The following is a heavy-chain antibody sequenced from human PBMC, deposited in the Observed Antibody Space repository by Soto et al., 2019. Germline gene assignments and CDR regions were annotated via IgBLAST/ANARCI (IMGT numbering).Heavy chain of an antibody. J-gene: IGHJ6*02. CDR2: MNPNSGNK. D-gene: IGHD2-15*01. Sequence: AASLNAPCKASRYTFTSYDINWARHSTGQGLEWLGWMNPNSGNKGYAQKFQGSVTMTRNTSISTAYMELSSLRSEDTAVYYCARGLRYCSGGSCQSYYGMDVWGQGTTVTVSS. V-gene: IGHV1-8*01. CDR1: RYTFTSYD. CDR3: ARGLRYCSGGSCQSYYGMDV.